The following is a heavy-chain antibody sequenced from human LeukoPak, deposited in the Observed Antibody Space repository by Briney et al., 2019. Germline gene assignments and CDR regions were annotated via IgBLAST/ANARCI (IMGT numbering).Heavy chain of an antibody. D-gene: IGHD3-10*01. Sequence: GGSLRLSCAASGFTFSSYEMNWVRQAPGKGLEWVSYISSSGSTIYYADSVKGRFTISRDNAKNSLYLQMNSLRAEDTAVYYCAKDSKRWKTYYYEAGSYYFDYWGQGTRVTVSS. CDR3: AKDSKRWKTYYYEAGSYYFDY. CDR1: GFTFSSYE. V-gene: IGHV3-48*03. CDR2: ISSSGSTI. J-gene: IGHJ4*02.